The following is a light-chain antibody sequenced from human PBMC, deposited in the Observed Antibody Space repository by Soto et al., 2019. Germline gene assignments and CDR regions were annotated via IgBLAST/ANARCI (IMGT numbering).Light chain of an antibody. Sequence: QPVRTQAPSASGALGQRVTISCSGASSNIGSNYVYWYQQFPGTAPKLLILRNNQRPSGVPDRFSGSKSGTSASLAISGLRSEDEADYHCTAWDDSLKSVVFGGGTKLTVL. CDR3: TAWDDSLKSVV. CDR2: RNN. CDR1: SSNIGSNY. V-gene: IGLV1-47*01. J-gene: IGLJ2*01.